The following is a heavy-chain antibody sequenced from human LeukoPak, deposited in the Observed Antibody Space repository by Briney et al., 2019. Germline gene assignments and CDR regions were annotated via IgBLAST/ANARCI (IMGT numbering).Heavy chain of an antibody. CDR3: ARDPGQGSYDY. CDR2: IKQDGSEK. CDR1: GLTFSSYW. V-gene: IGHV3-7*01. Sequence: PGGSLRLSCAASGLTFSSYWMSWVRQAPGKGLEWVANIKQDGSEKYYVDSVKGRFTISRDNAKNSLYLQMNSLRAEDTAVYYCARDPGQGSYDYWGQGTLVTVSS. J-gene: IGHJ4*02. D-gene: IGHD3-10*01.